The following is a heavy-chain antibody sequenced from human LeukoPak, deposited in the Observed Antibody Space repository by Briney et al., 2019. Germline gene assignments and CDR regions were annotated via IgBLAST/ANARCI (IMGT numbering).Heavy chain of an antibody. CDR3: AKDRASVYDILNYGQYFDY. J-gene: IGHJ4*02. Sequence: GGSLSLSCAASKFTFGSYAMSWVRQAPGKGLEWVSGISGSGGSTYYADSVRGRFTISRDNSKNTLYLQMNSLRVEDTAVYYCAKDRASVYDILNYGQYFDYWGQGTLVTVSS. CDR1: KFTFGSYA. V-gene: IGHV3-23*01. CDR2: ISGSGGST. D-gene: IGHD3-9*01.